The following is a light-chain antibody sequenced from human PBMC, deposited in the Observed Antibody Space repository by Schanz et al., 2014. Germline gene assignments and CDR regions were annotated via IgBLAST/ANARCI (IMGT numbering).Light chain of an antibody. CDR1: QSVSSN. J-gene: IGKJ4*01. Sequence: EIVMTQSPATLSVSPGERATLSCRASQSVSSNLAWYQQKPGQAPRLLIYGASTRATGIPARFSGSGSGTEFTLTISSLQAEDVAVYSTPAFGGGTKVEIK. V-gene: IGKV3-15*01. CDR3: PA. CDR2: GAS.